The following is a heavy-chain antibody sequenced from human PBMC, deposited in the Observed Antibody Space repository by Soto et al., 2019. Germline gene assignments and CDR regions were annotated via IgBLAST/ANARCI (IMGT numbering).Heavy chain of an antibody. D-gene: IGHD6-19*01. J-gene: IGHJ4*02. V-gene: IGHV3-30-3*01. CDR2: LSNNEINA. CDR1: GFTFSTYT. Sequence: QVELVESGGGVVQPGRSLRLSCAASGFTFSTYTMHWVRQAPGKGLEWVAALSNNEINAYYADSVKGRFTIYRDNSTNGLFLQMSTLIPDDTAVFYCAIDVSRSVAAPGYWGQGTLVTVSS. CDR3: AIDVSRSVAAPGY.